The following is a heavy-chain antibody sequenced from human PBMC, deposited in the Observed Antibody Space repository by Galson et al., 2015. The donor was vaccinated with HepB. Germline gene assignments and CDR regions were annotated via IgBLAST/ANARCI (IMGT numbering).Heavy chain of an antibody. CDR1: GFTFSTYW. J-gene: IGHJ4*02. CDR3: AREGIGGGGYYLH. D-gene: IGHD3-22*01. Sequence: SLRLSCAASGFTFSTYWMHWVRHAPGKGLVWVSRINPDGSSTIYADSVKGRFTISRDNAKNTLYLQMNTLRVEDTAVYYCAREGIGGGGYYLHWGQGTLVTVSS. V-gene: IGHV3-74*01. CDR2: INPDGSST.